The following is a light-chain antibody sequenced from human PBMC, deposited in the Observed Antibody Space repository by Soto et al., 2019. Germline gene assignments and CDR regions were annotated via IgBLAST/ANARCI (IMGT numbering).Light chain of an antibody. CDR1: SSDVGGYNY. CDR2: DVS. J-gene: IGLJ3*02. Sequence: QSALTQPRSVSGSPGQSVTISCTGTSSDVGGYNYVSWYQQHPGKAPKLMIYDVSKRPSGVPDRFSGSKSGNTASLTISGLQAEDEGDYYCCSYAGSYTGVFGGGTKVTVL. CDR3: CSYAGSYTGV. V-gene: IGLV2-11*01.